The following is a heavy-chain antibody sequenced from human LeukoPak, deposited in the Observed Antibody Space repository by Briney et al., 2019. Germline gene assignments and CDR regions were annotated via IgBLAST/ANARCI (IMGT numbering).Heavy chain of an antibody. CDR3: ARFPGSRGAFDI. D-gene: IGHD3-10*01. Sequence: SETLSLTCAVSGGSISSSNWWSWVRQPPGKGLEWIGEIYHSGSTNYNPSLKSRVTISVDTSKNQFSLKLSSVTAAGTAVYYCARFPGSRGAFDIWGQGTMVTVSS. CDR1: GGSISSSNW. V-gene: IGHV4-4*02. J-gene: IGHJ3*02. CDR2: IYHSGST.